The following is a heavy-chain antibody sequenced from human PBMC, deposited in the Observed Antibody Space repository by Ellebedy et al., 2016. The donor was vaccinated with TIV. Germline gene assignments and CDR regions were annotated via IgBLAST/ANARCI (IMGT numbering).Heavy chain of an antibody. V-gene: IGHV1-3*01. Sequence: AASVKVSCKASGYTCTSYAIHWVRQAPGQRLEWMGWINAGNGNTKYSQKFQGRVTITRDTSASTAYVELSSLRSEDTAVYYCARARGYYDSSGYPGGKYYYYHMDVWGRGTTVTVSS. CDR2: INAGNGNT. J-gene: IGHJ6*02. CDR3: ARARGYYDSSGYPGGKYYYYHMDV. D-gene: IGHD3-22*01. CDR1: GYTCTSYA.